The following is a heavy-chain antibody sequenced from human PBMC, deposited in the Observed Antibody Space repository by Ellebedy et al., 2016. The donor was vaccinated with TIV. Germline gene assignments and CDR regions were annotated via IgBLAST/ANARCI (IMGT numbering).Heavy chain of an antibody. CDR2: TYYVGSA. CDR3: ARPDRGSSGRYVY. D-gene: IGHD6-19*01. Sequence: SETLSLXXTVSGASITSSDYYWGWIRQPPGKGLEWIGSTYYVGSAYYNPSLKSRVTMSVDTSKNQFSLIVTSVTAADTSVYYCARPDRGSSGRYVYWGQGTLVTVSS. J-gene: IGHJ4*02. CDR1: GASITSSDYY. V-gene: IGHV4-39*01.